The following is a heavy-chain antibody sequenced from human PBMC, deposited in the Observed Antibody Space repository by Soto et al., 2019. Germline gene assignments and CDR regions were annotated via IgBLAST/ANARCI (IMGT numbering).Heavy chain of an antibody. CDR3: ARENSVQAWLHHFDH. CDR2: ISDDGASI. J-gene: IGHJ4*02. D-gene: IGHD5-18*01. V-gene: IGHV3-48*03. CDR1: GFSFSSFA. Sequence: GGSLRRSGDASGFSFSSFAMNWVRQAPGRGLEWVSYISDDGASIYYVDSLKGRFTISRDNAKNSLSLQMNNLRAEDTAVYYCARENSVQAWLHHFDHWGLGTLVTVS.